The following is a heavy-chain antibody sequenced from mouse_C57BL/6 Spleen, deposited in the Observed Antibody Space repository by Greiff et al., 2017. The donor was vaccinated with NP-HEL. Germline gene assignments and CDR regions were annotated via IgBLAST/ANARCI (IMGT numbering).Heavy chain of an antibody. V-gene: IGHV1-54*01. CDR3: ARTGTYYFDY. D-gene: IGHD4-1*01. J-gene: IGHJ2*01. CDR2: INPGSGGT. CDR1: GYAFTNYL. Sequence: QVQLQQSGAELVRPGTSVKVSCKASGYAFTNYLIEWVKQRPGQGLEWIGVINPGSGGTNYNVKFKGKATLTADKSSSTAYMQLSSLTSEDSAVYFCARTGTYYFDYWGQGTTLTVSS.